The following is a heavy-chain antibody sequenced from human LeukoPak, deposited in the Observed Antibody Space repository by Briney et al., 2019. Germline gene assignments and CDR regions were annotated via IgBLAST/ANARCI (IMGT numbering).Heavy chain of an antibody. Sequence: ASVKVSCKASGYTFTSYGISWVRQAPGQGLEWMGWISAYNGNTNYAQKLQGRVTMTTDTSTSTAYMELRSLRSDDTAVYYCASGSYCRCGSGHAHFDYWGQGTLVTVSS. V-gene: IGHV1-18*01. CDR3: ASGSYCRCGSGHAHFDY. D-gene: IGHD2-15*01. CDR1: GYTFTSYG. J-gene: IGHJ4*02. CDR2: ISAYNGNT.